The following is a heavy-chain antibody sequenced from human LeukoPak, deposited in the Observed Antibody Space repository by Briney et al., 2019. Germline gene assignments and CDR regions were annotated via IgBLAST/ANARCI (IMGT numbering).Heavy chain of an antibody. J-gene: IGHJ4*02. D-gene: IGHD2-21*01. Sequence: SETLSLTCTVSGGSISSYYGSWIRQPPGKGLAWIGYIYYSGSTNYNPSLKSRVTISVDTSKNQFSLKLSSVTAADTAVYYCARESGGDCYLDYWGQGTLVTVSS. CDR3: ARESGGDCYLDY. CDR1: GGSISSYY. V-gene: IGHV4-59*01. CDR2: IYYSGST.